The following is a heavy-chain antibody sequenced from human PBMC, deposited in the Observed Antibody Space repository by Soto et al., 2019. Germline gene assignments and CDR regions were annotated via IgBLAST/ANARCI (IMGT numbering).Heavy chain of an antibody. J-gene: IGHJ3*02. D-gene: IGHD2-15*01. V-gene: IGHV3-23*01. CDR3: AKDVSRPLVVAATGDAFDI. Sequence: EVQLLESGGGLVQPGGSLRLSCAASGFTFSSYAMSWVRQAPGKGLEWVSAISGSGGSTYYADSVKGRFTISRDNSKNPLYLQMNSLRAEDTAVYYCAKDVSRPLVVAATGDAFDIWGQGTMVTVSS. CDR1: GFTFSSYA. CDR2: ISGSGGST.